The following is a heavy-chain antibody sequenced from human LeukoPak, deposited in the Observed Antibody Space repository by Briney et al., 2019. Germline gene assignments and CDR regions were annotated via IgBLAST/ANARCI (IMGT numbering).Heavy chain of an antibody. V-gene: IGHV3-7*01. D-gene: IGHD3-22*01. CDR3: ATGGRYYYDQ. CDR2: IKQDGSEK. Sequence: PGGSLRLSCAASGFTFSTYWMSWVRQAPGKGLEWVANIKQDGSEKYYADSVKGRFTVSKDNSKNTLYIQMNSLRAEDTAVYYCATGGRYYYDQWGQGTLVTVSS. CDR1: GFTFSTYW. J-gene: IGHJ4*02.